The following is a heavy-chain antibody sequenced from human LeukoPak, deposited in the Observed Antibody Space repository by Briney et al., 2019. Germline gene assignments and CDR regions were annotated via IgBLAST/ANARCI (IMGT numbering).Heavy chain of an antibody. CDR2: ISGSGGST. CDR1: GFTFSSYA. V-gene: IGHV3-23*01. J-gene: IGHJ4*02. CDR3: AKDESSGWYYFDY. D-gene: IGHD6-19*01. Sequence: GGSLRLSCAASGFTFSSYAMSWVRQAPGKGLEWVSAISGSGGSTYYADSVKGRFTVSRDNSKNTLYLQMNSLRAEDTAVYYCAKDESSGWYYFDYWGQGTLVTVSS.